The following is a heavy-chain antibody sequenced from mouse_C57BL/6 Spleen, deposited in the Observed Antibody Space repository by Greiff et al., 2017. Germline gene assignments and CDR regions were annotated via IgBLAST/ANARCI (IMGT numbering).Heavy chain of an antibody. Sequence: EVQLVESGGGLVQPGGSLSLSCAASGFTFTDYYMSWVRQPPGKALEWLGFIRNKANGYTTEYSASVKGRFTISRDNSQSILYLQMNALRAEDSSTYYCARYNDGESCDDWGQGTTLTVSA. CDR3: ARYNDGESCDD. CDR1: GFTFTDYY. V-gene: IGHV7-3*01. D-gene: IGHD2-3*01. J-gene: IGHJ2*01. CDR2: IRNKANGYTT.